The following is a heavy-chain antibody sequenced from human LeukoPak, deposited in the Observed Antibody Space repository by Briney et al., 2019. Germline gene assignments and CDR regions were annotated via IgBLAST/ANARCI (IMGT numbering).Heavy chain of an antibody. CDR2: IYHSGST. V-gene: IGHV4-30-2*01. Sequence: SETLSLTCAVSGGSISSGGYSWSWIRQPPGKGLEWIGYIYHSGSTYYNPSLKSRVTISVDRSKNQFSLKLSSATAADTAVYYCARASGSGYLYYYYGMDVWGQGTTVTVSS. CDR1: GGSISSGGYS. D-gene: IGHD3-22*01. J-gene: IGHJ6*02. CDR3: ARASGSGYLYYYYGMDV.